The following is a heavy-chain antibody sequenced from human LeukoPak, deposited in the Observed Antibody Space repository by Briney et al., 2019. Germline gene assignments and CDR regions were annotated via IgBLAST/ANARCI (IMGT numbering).Heavy chain of an antibody. V-gene: IGHV3-30*18. Sequence: PGGSLRLSCAASGFTFSSYGMHWVRQAPGKGLEWVAVISYGGSNKYYADSVKGRFTISRDNSKNTLYLQMNSLRAEDTAVYYCAKDAVVADSYYFDYWGQGTLVTVSS. D-gene: IGHD2-15*01. CDR3: AKDAVVADSYYFDY. J-gene: IGHJ4*02. CDR2: ISYGGSNK. CDR1: GFTFSSYG.